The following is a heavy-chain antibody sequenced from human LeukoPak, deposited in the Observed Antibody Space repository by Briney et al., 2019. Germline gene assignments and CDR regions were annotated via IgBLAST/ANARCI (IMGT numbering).Heavy chain of an antibody. Sequence: GESLKISCQASGYSFTSQWIGWVRQMPGKGLEWMGIIYPDDSDTRYSPSFQGQVTISADKSISTAYLQWSSLKASDSAMYYCARHGKYHSGSHYFDFWGQGTLITVSS. D-gene: IGHD6-19*01. J-gene: IGHJ4*02. CDR3: ARHGKYHSGSHYFDF. V-gene: IGHV5-51*01. CDR1: GYSFTSQW. CDR2: IYPDDSDT.